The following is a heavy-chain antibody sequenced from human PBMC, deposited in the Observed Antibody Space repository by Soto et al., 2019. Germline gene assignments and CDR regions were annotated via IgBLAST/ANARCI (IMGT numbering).Heavy chain of an antibody. CDR1: GFTFNVYS. CDR2: IKRDTGKK. D-gene: IGHD4-17*01. CDR3: AKDPLYGDYVYFDY. Sequence: GGSLRLSCAASGFTFNVYSMSRVRQAPGKGLEWVSTIKRDTGKKWYADSVKGRFTISRDNTKNSLYLQMNSLRAEDTAVYYCAKDPLYGDYVYFDYWGQGTLVTVSS. V-gene: IGHV3-7*05. J-gene: IGHJ4*02.